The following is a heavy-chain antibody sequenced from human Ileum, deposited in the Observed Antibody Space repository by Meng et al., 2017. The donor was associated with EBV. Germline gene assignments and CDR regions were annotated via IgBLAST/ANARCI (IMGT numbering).Heavy chain of an antibody. CDR1: GFTFSTYA. V-gene: IGHV3-23*01. J-gene: IGHJ4*02. CDR3: ARDQSDYFDY. Sequence: EGQLWEAGGGLVQPGGSLRLSCAVSGFTFSTYAMGWVRQAQGKGLEWVSGISGTGGTTYYADSVKGRFTISRDNSKNTLDLQMNSLRAEDTAVYYCARDQSDYFDYWGQGTLVTVSS. CDR2: ISGTGGTT.